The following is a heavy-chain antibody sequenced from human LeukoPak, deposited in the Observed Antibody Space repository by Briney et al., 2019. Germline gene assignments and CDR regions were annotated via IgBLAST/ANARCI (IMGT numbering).Heavy chain of an antibody. J-gene: IGHJ4*02. D-gene: IGHD6-13*01. V-gene: IGHV3-74*01. Sequence: GGSLRLSCVASGFIFSKNWMHWVRQAPGKGLVWVSRIQGDGSNTNYADSVKGRFSISRDNAKNTVYLQMNSLRAEDTGIYYCARGTSAGGPISPFDFWGQGTVVTVSS. CDR1: GFIFSKNW. CDR3: ARGTSAGGPISPFDF. CDR2: IQGDGSNT.